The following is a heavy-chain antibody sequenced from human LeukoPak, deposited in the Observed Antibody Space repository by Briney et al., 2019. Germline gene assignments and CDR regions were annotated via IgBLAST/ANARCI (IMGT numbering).Heavy chain of an antibody. J-gene: IGHJ4*02. CDR3: AKDLISMVRGSPTDS. Sequence: GGSLRLSCAASGFSFSSYGMHWVSQGPGKGLEWVALISYDGFYKYYADSVKGRFTISSDNSKNTLYLQMNSLTPEDTGVYYCAKDLISMVRGSPTDSWGQGTLVTVSS. CDR2: ISYDGFYK. D-gene: IGHD3-10*01. V-gene: IGHV3-30*18. CDR1: GFSFSSYG.